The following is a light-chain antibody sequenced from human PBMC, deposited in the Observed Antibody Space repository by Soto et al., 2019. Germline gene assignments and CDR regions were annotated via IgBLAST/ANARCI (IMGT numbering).Light chain of an antibody. CDR2: YDD. V-gene: IGLV1-36*01. CDR1: SSNIGNNA. CDR3: AAWDDSLNAVV. Sequence: QSVLTQPPSVSEAPRQRVTISCSGSSSNIGNNAVNWYQQLPGKAPKLLIYYDDLLPSGVSDRFSGSKSGTSASLAISGLQSEDEADYCCAAWDDSLNAVVFGGGTKLTVL. J-gene: IGLJ2*01.